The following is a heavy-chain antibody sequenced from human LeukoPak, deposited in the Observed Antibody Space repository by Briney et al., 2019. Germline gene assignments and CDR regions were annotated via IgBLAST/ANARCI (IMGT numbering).Heavy chain of an antibody. V-gene: IGHV3-74*01. D-gene: IGHD3-10*01. Sequence: GGSLRLSCAASGFTFSSYWMHWVRQAPGKGLVWVSRIKSDGSSTSYADSVKGRFTISRDNAKNTLYLQMNSLRVEDTAVYYCARTDYGSTPFDYWGQGTLVTVSS. J-gene: IGHJ4*02. CDR3: ARTDYGSTPFDY. CDR1: GFTFSSYW. CDR2: IKSDGSST.